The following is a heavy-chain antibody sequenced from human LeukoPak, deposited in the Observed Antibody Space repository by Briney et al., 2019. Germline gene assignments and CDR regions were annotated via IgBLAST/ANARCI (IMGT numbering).Heavy chain of an antibody. CDR3: AKARIAAAGTGAFDV. CDR2: FSATDGSA. D-gene: IGHD6-13*01. CDR1: GFTVSSYG. Sequence: GGSLRLSCAASGFTVSSYGMTWVRLAPGKGLEWVSAFSATDGSAQYAESVKGRFTISRDNSKNSLYLQMNSLRDEDTAVYYCAKARIAAAGTGAFDVWGQGTMITVSS. J-gene: IGHJ3*01. V-gene: IGHV3-23*01.